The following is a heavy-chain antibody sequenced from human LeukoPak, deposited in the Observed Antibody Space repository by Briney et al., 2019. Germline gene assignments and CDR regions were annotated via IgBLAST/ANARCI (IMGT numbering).Heavy chain of an antibody. CDR2: INPNSGGT. V-gene: IGHV1-2*02. CDR3: ARGTAGPYYGFWSGYYDY. CDR1: GYTFTGYY. J-gene: IGHJ4*02. D-gene: IGHD3-3*01. Sequence: ASVKVSCKASGYTFTGYYMHWVRQAPGQGLEWMGWINPNSGGTNYAQKFQGRVTMTRDTSISTAYMELSRLRSDDTAVYYCARGTAGPYYGFWSGYYDYWGQGTLVTVSS.